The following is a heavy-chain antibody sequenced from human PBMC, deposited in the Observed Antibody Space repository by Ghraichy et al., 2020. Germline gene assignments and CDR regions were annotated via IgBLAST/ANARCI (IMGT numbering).Heavy chain of an antibody. Sequence: ASVKVSCKASGYTFTSYYMHWVRQAPGQGLEWMGIINPSGGSTSYAQKFQGRVTMTRDTSTSTVYMELSSLRSEDTAVYYCARDPIPPSSGWLFYYGMDVWGQGTTVTVSS. J-gene: IGHJ6*02. CDR2: INPSGGST. V-gene: IGHV1-46*01. D-gene: IGHD6-19*01. CDR1: GYTFTSYY. CDR3: ARDPIPPSSGWLFYYGMDV.